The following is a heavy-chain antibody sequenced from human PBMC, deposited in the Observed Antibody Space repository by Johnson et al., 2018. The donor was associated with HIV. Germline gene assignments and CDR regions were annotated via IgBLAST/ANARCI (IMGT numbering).Heavy chain of an antibody. Sequence: VQLVESGGGVVQPGRSLRLSCAASGFTFSSYALHWVRQAPGKGLEWVAVISYDGSNKYYADSVKGRFTSSRDNSKNTVYLQMNNLRAEVTAVYDCARGKWLDAFDIWGQGTMVTISS. V-gene: IGHV3-30*14. CDR2: ISYDGSNK. D-gene: IGHD6-19*01. CDR1: GFTFSSYA. J-gene: IGHJ3*02. CDR3: ARGKWLDAFDI.